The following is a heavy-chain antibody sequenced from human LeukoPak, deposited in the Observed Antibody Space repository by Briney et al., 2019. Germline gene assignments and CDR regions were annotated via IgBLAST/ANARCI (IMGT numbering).Heavy chain of an antibody. D-gene: IGHD4-17*01. V-gene: IGHV3-20*04. CDR3: ARALNDYGDYGHLFDY. CDR1: GFTFDDYG. Sequence: GGSLRLSCAASGFTFDDYGMSWVRQAPGKGLEWVSGINWNGGSTGYADSVKGRFTISRDNAKNFLYLQMNSLRAEDTALYYCARALNDYGDYGHLFDYWGQGTLVTVSS. J-gene: IGHJ4*02. CDR2: INWNGGST.